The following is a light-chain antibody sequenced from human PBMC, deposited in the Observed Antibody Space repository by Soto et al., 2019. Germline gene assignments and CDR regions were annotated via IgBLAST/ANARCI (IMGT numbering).Light chain of an antibody. J-gene: IGLJ3*02. CDR1: SSDVGGYNF. CDR2: DVS. V-gene: IGLV2-11*01. Sequence: QSALTQPRSVSGSPGQSVTISCTGTSSDVGGYNFVSWYQQHPAKAPKLMIYDVSKRPSGVPDRVSGSKSGNTASLTISGLQAEDEADYYCCSYAGSNWVFGGGTKLTVL. CDR3: CSYAGSNWV.